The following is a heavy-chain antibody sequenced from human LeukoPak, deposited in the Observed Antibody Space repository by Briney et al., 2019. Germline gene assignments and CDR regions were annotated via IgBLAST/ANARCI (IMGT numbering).Heavy chain of an antibody. CDR2: IYYSGST. CDR3: ATSGYREPTFDY. CDR1: GGSISSGDYY. D-gene: IGHD5-18*01. J-gene: IGHJ4*02. V-gene: IGHV4-30-4*01. Sequence: SETLSLTCTVSGGSISSGDYYWSWIRQPPGKGLEWIGYIYYSGSTYYNPSLKSRVTISVDTSKNQFSLKLSSVTAADTAVYYCATSGYREPTFDYWGQGTLVTVSS.